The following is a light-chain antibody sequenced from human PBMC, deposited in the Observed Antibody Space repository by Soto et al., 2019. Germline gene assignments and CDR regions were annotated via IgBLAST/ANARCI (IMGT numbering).Light chain of an antibody. CDR3: QQYYTYPLA. CDR1: RPISTY. V-gene: IGKV1-8*01. J-gene: IGKJ1*01. CDR2: AAS. Sequence: AIRMTQSPSSISAFTGDRVTITCRTSRPISTYLAWYQQKPGKTPTLLMYAASTLQSGVPSWFSGSGSGTDFTLTIICLQSKDFATYYCQQYYTYPLAFGQGTNIEIK.